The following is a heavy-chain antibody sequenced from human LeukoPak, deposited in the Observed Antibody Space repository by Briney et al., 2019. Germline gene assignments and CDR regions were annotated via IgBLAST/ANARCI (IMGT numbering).Heavy chain of an antibody. V-gene: IGHV3-30*02. J-gene: IGHJ4*02. CDR3: ARAFSTTAFDY. CDR2: IRCDGSNK. CDR1: GFTFSSYG. Sequence: PGGSLRLSCAASGFTFSSYGMHWVRQAPGKGLEWVALIRCDGSNKYYADSVKGRFTISRDNSKNTLYLQMNSLRAEDTAVYYCARAFSTTAFDYWGQGTLVTVSS. D-gene: IGHD4-17*01.